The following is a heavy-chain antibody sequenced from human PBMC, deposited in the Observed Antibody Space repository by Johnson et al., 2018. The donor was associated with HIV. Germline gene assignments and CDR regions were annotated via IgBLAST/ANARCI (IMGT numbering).Heavy chain of an antibody. CDR3: ARDVGLFLGKDDAFDI. CDR1: GFTFSDYY. J-gene: IGHJ3*02. CDR2: IKSKTDGGTT. Sequence: VQLVESGGGVVQPGGSLRLSCAASGFTFSDYYMSWIRQAPGKGLEWVGRIKSKTDGGTTDYAAPVKGRFTISRDDSKNTLYLQMNSLRAGDTAVYYCARDVGLFLGKDDAFDIWGQGTMVTVSS. V-gene: IGHV3-15*01. D-gene: IGHD7-27*01.